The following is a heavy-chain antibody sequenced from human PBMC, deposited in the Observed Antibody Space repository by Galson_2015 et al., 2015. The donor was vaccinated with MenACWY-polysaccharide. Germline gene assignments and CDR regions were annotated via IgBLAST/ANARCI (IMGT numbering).Heavy chain of an antibody. CDR1: GFTVSSSY. CDR2: FYSGGTT. Sequence: SLRLSCAASGFTVSSSYMSWARQAPGKGLEWISAFYSGGTTYYADSVKGRFTISRDNSRDTLYLQMNSLRAGDTAVYYCARQVSSSSTYDYWGQGTLVTVSS. CDR3: ARQVSSSSTYDY. D-gene: IGHD2-2*01. V-gene: IGHV3-53*01. J-gene: IGHJ4*02.